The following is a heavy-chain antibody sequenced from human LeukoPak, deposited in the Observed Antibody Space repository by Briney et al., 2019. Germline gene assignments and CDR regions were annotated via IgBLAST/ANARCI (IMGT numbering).Heavy chain of an antibody. Sequence: SQTLSLTCTVSGGSISSGSYYWSWIRQPAGKGLEWIGHIYTSGTTNYNPSRKSRVTISVDASKNQFSLKLNSVTAADTAVYYCARDWGGLTWFAPWGQATLVTASS. V-gene: IGHV4-61*09. D-gene: IGHD3-16*01. CDR3: ARDWGGLTWFAP. J-gene: IGHJ5*02. CDR1: GGSISSGSYY. CDR2: IYTSGTT.